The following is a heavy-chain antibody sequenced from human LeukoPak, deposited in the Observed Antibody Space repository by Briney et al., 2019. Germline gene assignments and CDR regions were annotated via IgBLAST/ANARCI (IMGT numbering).Heavy chain of an antibody. J-gene: IGHJ4*02. Sequence: GASVKVSCKASGYTFTSYYRHWVRQAPRQGLEWMGIINPSGGSTSYAQKFQGRVTMNRDTSTSTVYMELSSLRSEDTAVYYCARSIAGAGYFDYWGEGTLVTVSS. CDR2: INPSGGST. D-gene: IGHD6-13*01. V-gene: IGHV1-46*01. CDR1: GYTFTSYY. CDR3: ARSIAGAGYFDY.